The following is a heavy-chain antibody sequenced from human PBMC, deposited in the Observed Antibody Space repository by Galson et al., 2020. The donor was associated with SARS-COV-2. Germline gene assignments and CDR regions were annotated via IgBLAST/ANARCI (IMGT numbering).Heavy chain of an antibody. D-gene: IGHD3-10*01. J-gene: IGHJ4*02. V-gene: IGHV3-48*03. CDR3: VRGGRTRLDS. Sequence: GESLKISCAASEFTFSYYEMNWVRQAPGKGLEWVSYISGSGTNIYYADSVKGRFTISRDNAKNSLYLQMSSLRADDTAVYYCVRGGRTRLDSWGPGTLVTVSS. CDR2: ISGSGTNI. CDR1: EFTFSYYE.